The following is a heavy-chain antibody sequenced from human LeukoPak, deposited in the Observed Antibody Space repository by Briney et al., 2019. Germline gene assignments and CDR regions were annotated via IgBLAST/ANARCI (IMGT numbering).Heavy chain of an antibody. CDR1: GGSISSYY. D-gene: IGHD3-22*01. CDR2: IYYSGST. J-gene: IGHJ4*02. Sequence: SETLSLTCTVSGGSISSYYWSWIRQPPGKGLEWVGYIYYSGSTNYNPSLKSRGTISVDTSKNQFSLKLSSGTAPDTAVYYCARVDYYDSSGYYYVNYFDYWGPGTLVTVSS. V-gene: IGHV4-59*01. CDR3: ARVDYYDSSGYYYVNYFDY.